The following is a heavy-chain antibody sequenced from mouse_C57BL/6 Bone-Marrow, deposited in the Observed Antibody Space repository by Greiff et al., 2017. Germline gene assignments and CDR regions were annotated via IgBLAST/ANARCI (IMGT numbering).Heavy chain of an antibody. J-gene: IGHJ3*01. CDR1: GFNIKDDY. Sequence: EVQLQQSGAELVRPGASVKLSCTASGFNIKDDYMHWVKQRPEQGLEWIGWIDPENGDTEYASKFQGKATITADTSSNTAYLQLSSLTSEDTAVYYCTFDDDEDEESWFAYWGQGTLVTVSA. D-gene: IGHD2-3*01. CDR2: IDPENGDT. V-gene: IGHV14-4*01. CDR3: TFDDDEDEESWFAY.